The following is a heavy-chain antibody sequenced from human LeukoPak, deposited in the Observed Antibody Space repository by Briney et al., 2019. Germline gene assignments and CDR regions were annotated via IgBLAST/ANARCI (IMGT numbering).Heavy chain of an antibody. J-gene: IGHJ4*02. CDR1: GFTFSLYA. V-gene: IGHV3-21*05. Sequence: GGSLRLSCAASGFTFSLYAMNWVRQAPGKGLEWVSYINSGSSEIHYTESGRDRFTISRDNAKKILYLQMNSLRAEDTAVYYCARDTYEPGLIDFWGQGTLVSVSS. D-gene: IGHD3-3*01. CDR2: INSGSSEI. CDR3: ARDTYEPGLIDF.